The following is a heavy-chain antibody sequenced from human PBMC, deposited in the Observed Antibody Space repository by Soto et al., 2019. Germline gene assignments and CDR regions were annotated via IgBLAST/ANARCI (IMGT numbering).Heavy chain of an antibody. CDR1: GFTFSNSW. J-gene: IGHJ4*02. CDR2: INADGTST. CDR3: ARAAAGGAYFDL. V-gene: IGHV3-74*01. D-gene: IGHD6-13*01. Sequence: GGSLRLSCAASGFTFSNSWMHWVRQVSGKGLEWVSRINADGTSTSYADSVKGRFTISRDNAKNTLYLHVNSLRAEDTAVYYCARAAAGGAYFDLWGQGTLVTVSS.